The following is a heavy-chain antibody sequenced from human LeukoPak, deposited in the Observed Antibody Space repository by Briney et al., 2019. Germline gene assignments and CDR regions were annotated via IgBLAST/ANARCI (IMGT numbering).Heavy chain of an antibody. J-gene: IGHJ3*02. CDR1: GGSLSSYY. CDR2: IKSKTDGGTT. CDR3: TTPSITIFGVVIDIDAFDI. Sequence: ETLSLTCTVSGGSLSSYYWSWVRQAPGKGLEWVGRIKSKTDGGTTDYAAPVKGRFTISRDDSKNTLYLQMNSLKTEDTAVYFCTTPSITIFGVVIDIDAFDIWGQGTMVTVSS. V-gene: IGHV3-15*01. D-gene: IGHD3-3*01.